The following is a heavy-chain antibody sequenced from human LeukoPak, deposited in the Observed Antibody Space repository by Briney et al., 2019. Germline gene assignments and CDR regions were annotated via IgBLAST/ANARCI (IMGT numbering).Heavy chain of an antibody. V-gene: IGHV3-64*01. D-gene: IGHD3-10*01. CDR3: AREAYIGGFGELYY. J-gene: IGHJ4*02. Sequence: GGSLRLSCAASGFTFSSYAMHWVRQAPGKGLEDVSAISSNGGSTYYANSVKGRFTISRDNSKNTLYLQMGSLRAEDMAVYYCAREAYIGGFGELYYWGRGTLVTVSS. CDR1: GFTFSSYA. CDR2: ISSNGGST.